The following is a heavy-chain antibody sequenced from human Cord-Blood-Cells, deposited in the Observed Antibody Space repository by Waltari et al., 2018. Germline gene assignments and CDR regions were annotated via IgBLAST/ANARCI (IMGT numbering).Heavy chain of an antibody. CDR1: GFSLSTSGVG. CDR2: IYWNDDK. Sequence: QITLKESGPTLVKPTQTLTLTCTFSGFSLSTSGVGVGWIRQPPGKAMEWLALIYWNDDKRYSPSLKSRLTITKDTSKNQVVLTMTNMDPVDTATYYCARSNSIAARPERWFDPWGQGTLVTVSS. J-gene: IGHJ5*02. D-gene: IGHD6-6*01. CDR3: ARSNSIAARPERWFDP. V-gene: IGHV2-5*01.